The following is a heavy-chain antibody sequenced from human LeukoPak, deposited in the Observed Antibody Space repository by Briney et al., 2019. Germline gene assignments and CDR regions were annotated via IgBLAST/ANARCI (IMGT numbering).Heavy chain of an antibody. V-gene: IGHV1-18*01. CDR2: ISAYNGNT. CDR3: ARDALGYCSGGSCLLPFDY. Sequence: ASVKVSCKASGYTFTSYGISWVRQAPGQGLEWMAWISAYNGNTNYAQKLQGRVTMTTDTSTGTAYMELRSLRSDDTAVYYCARDALGYCSGGSCLLPFDYWAREPWSPSPQ. D-gene: IGHD2-15*01. J-gene: IGHJ4*02. CDR1: GYTFTSYG.